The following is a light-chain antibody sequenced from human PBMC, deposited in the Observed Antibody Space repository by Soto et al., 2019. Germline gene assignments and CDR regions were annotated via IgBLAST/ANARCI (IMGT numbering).Light chain of an antibody. V-gene: IGKV1-39*01. CDR1: QTISTY. Sequence: DIQMTQSPSSLSASVGDRVTISCRASQTISTYLHWYQHKPGRAPRLLISDVSTLQSGVPGRFRGSGSDTGFTLNITYLQPEDFATYYCKQYHGYYLTFGQGTKV. CDR3: KQYHGYYLT. J-gene: IGKJ1*01. CDR2: DVS.